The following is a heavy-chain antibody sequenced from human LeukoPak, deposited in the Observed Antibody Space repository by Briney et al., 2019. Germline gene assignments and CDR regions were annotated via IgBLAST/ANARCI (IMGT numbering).Heavy chain of an antibody. CDR1: GFTLSGYG. D-gene: IGHD2-15*01. J-gene: IGHJ4*02. CDR3: AKAADSGGRLYYFDY. Sequence: PGGSLRLSCAASGFTLSGYGMLWVRQAPGKGLEWVAVISNDGRNKYYADSVKGRFTISRDNSKNTLYLQMNSLRAEDTAVYYCAKAADSGGRLYYFDYWGQGTLVTVSS. CDR2: ISNDGRNK. V-gene: IGHV3-30*18.